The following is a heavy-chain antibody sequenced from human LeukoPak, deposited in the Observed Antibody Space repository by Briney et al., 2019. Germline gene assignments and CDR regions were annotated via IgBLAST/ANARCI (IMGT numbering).Heavy chain of an antibody. CDR1: GFTVSSNY. CDR2: ISSSSSYI. Sequence: GGSLRLSCAASGFTVSSNYTSWVRQAPGKGLEWVSSISSSSSYIYYADSVKGRFTISRDNAKNSLYLQMNSLRAEDTAVYYCARVERDIVFPHVFDYWAREPWSPSPQ. CDR3: ARVERDIVFPHVFDY. V-gene: IGHV3-21*01. J-gene: IGHJ4*02. D-gene: IGHD2-15*01.